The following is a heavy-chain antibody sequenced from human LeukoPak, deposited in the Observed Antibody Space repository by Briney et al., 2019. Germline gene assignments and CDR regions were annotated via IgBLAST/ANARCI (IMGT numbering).Heavy chain of an antibody. Sequence: GGSLRLSCAAFGFRFSDFWMSWVRQAPGKGPEWVANIKHDGSEQYYVDSVKGRFTFSRDNAKNSLYLQLNSLRADDTAVYYCARDRSRGSGFFWRDPLDIWGQGTMVSVSS. CDR1: GFRFSDFW. D-gene: IGHD3-3*01. V-gene: IGHV3-7*01. CDR3: ARDRSRGSGFFWRDPLDI. CDR2: IKHDGSEQ. J-gene: IGHJ3*02.